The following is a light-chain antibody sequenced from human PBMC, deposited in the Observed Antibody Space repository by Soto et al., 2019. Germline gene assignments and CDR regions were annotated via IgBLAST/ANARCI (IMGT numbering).Light chain of an antibody. CDR1: QSVSSSY. J-gene: IGKJ2*01. Sequence: EIVWTQSPGTLSLSPGERATLSCRASQSVSSSYLAWYQQKPGQAPRLLIYGASSRATGIPDRFSGSGSGTDFTLTISRLEPEDFAVYYCQQYGRSPGYTFGQGTKLEIK. V-gene: IGKV3-20*01. CDR3: QQYGRSPGYT. CDR2: GAS.